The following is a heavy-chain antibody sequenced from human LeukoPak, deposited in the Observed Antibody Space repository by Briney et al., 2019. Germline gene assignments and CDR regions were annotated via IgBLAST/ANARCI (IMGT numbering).Heavy chain of an antibody. CDR3: ARCTTMNNFDY. Sequence: GRSLRLSCAASGFTFSSYAMHWVRQAPGKGLEWVAVISYDGSNKYYADSVKGRFTISRDNSKNTLYLQMNSLRAEDTAIYYWARCTTMNNFDYGARETLVTVSS. J-gene: IGHJ4*02. CDR2: ISYDGSNK. V-gene: IGHV3-30*04. CDR1: GFTFSSYA. D-gene: IGHD3-22*01.